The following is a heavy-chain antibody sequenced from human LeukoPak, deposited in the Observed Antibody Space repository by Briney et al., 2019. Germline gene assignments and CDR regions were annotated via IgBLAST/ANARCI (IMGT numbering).Heavy chain of an antibody. CDR1: GFTVSSNY. CDR2: IYSGGST. D-gene: IGHD4-17*01. CDR3: ARDQGGDYTFDY. Sequence: PGGSLRLSCAAPGFTVSSNYMSWVRQAPGKGLEWVSVIYSGGSTYYADSVKGRFTISRDNSKNTLYLQMNSLRAEDTAVYYCARDQGGDYTFDYWGHGTLVTVSS. J-gene: IGHJ4*01. V-gene: IGHV3-66*02.